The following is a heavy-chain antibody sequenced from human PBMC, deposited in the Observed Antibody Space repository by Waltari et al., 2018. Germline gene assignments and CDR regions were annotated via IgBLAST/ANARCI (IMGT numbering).Heavy chain of an antibody. CDR2: INHSGST. J-gene: IGHJ6*02. CDR1: GGSFSGYY. CDR3: ASTMIVVVHNGMDV. V-gene: IGHV4-34*01. Sequence: QVQLQQWGAGLLKPSETLSLTRAVYGGSFSGYYWSWIRQPPGKGLEWIGEINHSGSTNYNPSLKSRVTISVDTSKNQFSLKLSSVTAADTAVYYCASTMIVVVHNGMDVWGQGTTVTVSS. D-gene: IGHD3-22*01.